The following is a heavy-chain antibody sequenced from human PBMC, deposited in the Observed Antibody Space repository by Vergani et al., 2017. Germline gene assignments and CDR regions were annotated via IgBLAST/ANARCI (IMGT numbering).Heavy chain of an antibody. V-gene: IGHV1-3*01. CDR1: GYTFTSYA. Sequence: QVQLVQSGAEVKKPGASVKVSCKASGYTFTSYAMHWVRQAPGQRLEWMGWINAGNGNTKYSQKFQGRVTITADKSTSTAYMELSSLRSEDTAVYYCAREGVDESSGYSEMDVWGKGTTVTVSS. D-gene: IGHD3-22*01. CDR2: INAGNGNT. CDR3: AREGVDESSGYSEMDV. J-gene: IGHJ6*04.